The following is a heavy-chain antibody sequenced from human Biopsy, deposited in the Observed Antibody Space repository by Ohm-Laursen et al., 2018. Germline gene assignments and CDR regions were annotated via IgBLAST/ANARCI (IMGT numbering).Heavy chain of an antibody. J-gene: IGHJ4*02. V-gene: IGHV1-2*02. Sequence: GASVKVSCKASGFSFTGYYIHWVRQAPGQGLEWMGWNSRKSGDTNYAHKFQGNITMTRDTSMSTAYMEMGRLRCDDTAVYYCALQSVAQMKNFDYWGQGTLVTVSS. D-gene: IGHD6-19*01. CDR3: ALQSVAQMKNFDY. CDR1: GFSFTGYY. CDR2: NSRKSGDT.